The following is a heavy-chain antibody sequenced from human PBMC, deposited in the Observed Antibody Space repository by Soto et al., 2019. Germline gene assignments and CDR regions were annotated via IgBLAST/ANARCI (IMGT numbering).Heavy chain of an antibody. J-gene: IGHJ4*02. D-gene: IGHD3-10*01. CDR2: ISSSSYTI. CDR3: AREISLSAGSYFDY. Sequence: GGSLRLACTASGFTFNTYNMNWVRQAPGKGLEWVSYISSSSYTIKYADSVEGRFTVSRDNGKKSLYLQMNSLRDEDTAVYFCAREISLSAGSYFDYWGQGTLVTVSS. V-gene: IGHV3-48*02. CDR1: GFTFNTYN.